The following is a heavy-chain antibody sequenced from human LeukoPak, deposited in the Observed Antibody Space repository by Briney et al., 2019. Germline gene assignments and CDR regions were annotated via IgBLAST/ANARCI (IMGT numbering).Heavy chain of an antibody. CDR2: IIPFSGTA. Sequence: SVKVSCKASGGTSSSYAISWVRQAPGQGLEWMGGIIPFSGTATYAQKFQGRVTITADEYTRTAYMEQSSLRFEDTAVYHCARDRGMDSSGYPGWFDPWGQGTLVTVSS. CDR1: GGTSSSYA. CDR3: ARDRGMDSSGYPGWFDP. V-gene: IGHV1-69*13. D-gene: IGHD3-22*01. J-gene: IGHJ5*02.